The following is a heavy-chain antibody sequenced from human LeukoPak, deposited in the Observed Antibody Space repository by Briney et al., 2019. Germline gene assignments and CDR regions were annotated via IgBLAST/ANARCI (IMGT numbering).Heavy chain of an antibody. D-gene: IGHD3-3*01. Sequence: GGSLRLSCAASGFTFSSYAMSWVRQAPGKGLEWVSAISGSGGSTYYADSVKGRFTISRDNSKNTLYLQMNSLRAEDTAVYYCAKRNDFWSGYYTGYYYYMDVWGKGTTVTVSS. CDR2: ISGSGGST. J-gene: IGHJ6*03. V-gene: IGHV3-23*01. CDR3: AKRNDFWSGYYTGYYYYMDV. CDR1: GFTFSSYA.